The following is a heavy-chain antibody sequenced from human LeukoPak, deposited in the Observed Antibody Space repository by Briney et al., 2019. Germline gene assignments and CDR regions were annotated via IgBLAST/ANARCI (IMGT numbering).Heavy chain of an antibody. J-gene: IGHJ4*02. V-gene: IGHV3-23*01. D-gene: IGHD2-15*01. Sequence: GGSLRLSCVASGFTFSSYAMSWVRQAPGKGLERVSAISGSGGSTYYADSVKGRFTISRDNSKNTLYLQMNSLRAEDTAVYYCAKNMVVVAATGFGFDYWGQGTLVTVSS. CDR2: ISGSGGST. CDR3: AKNMVVVAATGFGFDY. CDR1: GFTFSSYA.